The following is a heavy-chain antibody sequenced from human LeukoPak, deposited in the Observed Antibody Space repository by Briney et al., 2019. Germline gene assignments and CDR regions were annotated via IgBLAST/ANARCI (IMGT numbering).Heavy chain of an antibody. CDR1: GYTFTAYY. Sequence: ASVKVSCKASGYTFTAYYMHWRRQAPGQGLEWMGWINPNSGGTKYAQKFQGRVTMTRDTSISTAYMELSSLRSDDTAVYYCARDSRGAYNFDFWGQGTLVTVSS. D-gene: IGHD3-10*01. J-gene: IGHJ4*02. CDR3: ARDSRGAYNFDF. V-gene: IGHV1-2*02. CDR2: INPNSGGT.